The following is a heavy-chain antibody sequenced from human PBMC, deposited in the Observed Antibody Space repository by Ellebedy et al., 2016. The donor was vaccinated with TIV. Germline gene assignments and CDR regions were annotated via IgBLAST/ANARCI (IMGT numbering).Heavy chain of an antibody. V-gene: IGHV3-30-3*01. CDR2: ISYDGSNK. CDR1: GFSFSSYA. J-gene: IGHJ4*02. CDR3: ARDGIWEQPLVRGAYIDY. D-gene: IGHD6-13*01. Sequence: GESLKISCAASGFSFSSYAFHWVRQSPGTGLEWVAIISYDGSNKYYADSVRGRFTISRDSSKNALYLQMNSLRAEETAVYYCARDGIWEQPLVRGAYIDYWGQGTLVTVSS.